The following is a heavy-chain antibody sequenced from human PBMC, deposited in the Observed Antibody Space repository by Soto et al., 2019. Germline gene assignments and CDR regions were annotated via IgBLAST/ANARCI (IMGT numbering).Heavy chain of an antibody. CDR2: MNPNSGNT. D-gene: IGHD2-2*01. CDR1: RYTFTSYD. Sequence: GASVKVSGKASRYTFTSYDINWVRQATGQGLEWMGGMNPNSGNTGYAQKFQGRVTMTRNTSISTAYMELSSLRSEDTAVYYCAGCVVVVPAHYYYYGMDVWGQGTTVTVSS. V-gene: IGHV1-8*01. J-gene: IGHJ6*02. CDR3: AGCVVVVPAHYYYYGMDV.